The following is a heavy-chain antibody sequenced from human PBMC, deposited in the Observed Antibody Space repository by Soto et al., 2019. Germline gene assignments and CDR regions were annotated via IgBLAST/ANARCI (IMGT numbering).Heavy chain of an antibody. CDR2: ISDDGSTT. V-gene: IGHV3-74*01. CDR1: GFTFSAYW. D-gene: IGHD1-1*01. Sequence: LRLSCDVSGFTFSAYWMHWVRQVPGKGLIWVSRISDDGSTTTYADSVKGRFTISRDNAKNTLYLQMNSLRADDTGLYYCTRGPRVSSTGTGAHWGQGTLVTV. J-gene: IGHJ4*02. CDR3: TRGPRVSSTGTGAH.